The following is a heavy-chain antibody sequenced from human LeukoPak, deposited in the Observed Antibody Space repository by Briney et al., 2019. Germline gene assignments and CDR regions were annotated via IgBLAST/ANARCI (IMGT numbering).Heavy chain of an antibody. CDR2: IYSGGST. Sequence: GGSLRLSCAASGFTFSDYYMSWIRQAPGKGLEWVSVIYSGGSTYYADSVKGRFTISRDNSKNTLYLQMNSLRAEDTAVYYCARDLEAYYYGMDVWGQGTTVTVSS. J-gene: IGHJ6*02. CDR1: GFTFSDYY. V-gene: IGHV3-66*01. CDR3: ARDLEAYYYGMDV. D-gene: IGHD1-1*01.